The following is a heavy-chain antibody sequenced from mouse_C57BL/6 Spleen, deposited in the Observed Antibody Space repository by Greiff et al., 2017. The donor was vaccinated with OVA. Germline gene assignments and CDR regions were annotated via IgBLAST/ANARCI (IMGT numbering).Heavy chain of an antibody. Sequence: EVQGVESGEGLVKPGGSLKLSCAASGFTFSSYAMSWVRQTPEKRLEWVAYISSGGDYIYYADTVKGRFTISRDNARNTLYLQMSSLKSEDTAMYYCTRDHDYDSWFAYWGQGTLVTVSA. D-gene: IGHD2-4*01. CDR1: GFTFSSYA. CDR3: TRDHDYDSWFAY. J-gene: IGHJ3*01. V-gene: IGHV5-9-1*02. CDR2: ISSGGDYI.